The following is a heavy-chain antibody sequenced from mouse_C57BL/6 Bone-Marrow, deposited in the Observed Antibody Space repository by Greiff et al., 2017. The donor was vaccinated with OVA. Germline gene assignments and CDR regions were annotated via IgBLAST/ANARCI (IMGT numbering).Heavy chain of an antibody. D-gene: IGHD2-1*01. J-gene: IGHJ3*01. CDR2: IHPNSGST. V-gene: IGHV1-64*01. CDR1: GYTFTSYW. Sequence: VKLQQPGAELVKPGASVKLSCKASGYTFTSYWMHWVKQRPGQGLEWIGMIHPNSGSTNYNEKFKSKATLTVDKSSSTAYMQLSSLTSEDSAVYYCAIYYGNYGFAYWGQGTLVTVSA. CDR3: AIYYGNYGFAY.